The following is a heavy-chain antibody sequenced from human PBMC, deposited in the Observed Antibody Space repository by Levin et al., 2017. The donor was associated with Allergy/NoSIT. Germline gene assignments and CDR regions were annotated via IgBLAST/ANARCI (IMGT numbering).Heavy chain of an antibody. CDR2: ISSSSSYI. D-gene: IGHD6-13*01. Sequence: GGSLRRSCAASGFTFSSYSMNWVRQAPGKGLEWVSSISSSSSYIYYADSVKGRFTISRDNAKNSLYLQMNSLRAEDTAVYYCARDLQQQLVGGDYWGQGTLVTVSS. CDR3: ARDLQQQLVGGDY. CDR1: GFTFSSYS. J-gene: IGHJ4*02. V-gene: IGHV3-21*01.